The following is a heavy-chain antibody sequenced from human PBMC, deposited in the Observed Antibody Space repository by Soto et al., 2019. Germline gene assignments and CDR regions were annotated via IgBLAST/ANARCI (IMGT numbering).Heavy chain of an antibody. Sequence: PGGSLRLSCTASGFSLSSSDMHWVRQAPGKGLEWVSYISSSGSTMYYADSVKGRFTISRDNAKNSLFLQMNSLRAEDTAVYYCARVTIAASGLDHWGQGTLVTVSS. CDR3: ARVTIAASGLDH. CDR1: GFSLSSSD. J-gene: IGHJ4*02. V-gene: IGHV3-48*03. D-gene: IGHD6-13*01. CDR2: ISSSGSTM.